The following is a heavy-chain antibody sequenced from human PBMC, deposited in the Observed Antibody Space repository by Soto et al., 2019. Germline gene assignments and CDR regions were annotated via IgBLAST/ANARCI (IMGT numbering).Heavy chain of an antibody. CDR1: GYTFTSYY. J-gene: IGHJ6*02. D-gene: IGHD3-10*01. V-gene: IGHV1-46*01. CDR3: AEGHGSGSYYPHLHYYYYYGMDV. Sequence: ASVKVSCKASGYTFTSYYMHWVRQAPGQGLEWMGIINPSGGSTSYAQKFQGRVTMTRDTSTSTVYMELSSLRSEDTAVYYCAEGHGSGSYYPHLHYYYYYGMDVWGQGTTVTVSS. CDR2: INPSGGST.